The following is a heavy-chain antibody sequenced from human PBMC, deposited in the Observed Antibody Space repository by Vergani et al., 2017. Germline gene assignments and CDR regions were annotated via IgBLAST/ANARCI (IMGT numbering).Heavy chain of an antibody. V-gene: IGHV3-49*04. CDR2: IRSKAYGGTT. Sequence: EVQLVESGGGLVQPGRSLRLSCTASGFTFGDYAMSWVRQAPGKGLEWVGFIRSKAYGGTTEYAASVKGRFTISRDDSKSIAFLQMNSLKTEDTAVYYCTSADFWSVYYPLDVWGKGTTVTVSS. CDR3: TSADFWSVYYPLDV. CDR1: GFTFGDYA. D-gene: IGHD3-3*01. J-gene: IGHJ6*04.